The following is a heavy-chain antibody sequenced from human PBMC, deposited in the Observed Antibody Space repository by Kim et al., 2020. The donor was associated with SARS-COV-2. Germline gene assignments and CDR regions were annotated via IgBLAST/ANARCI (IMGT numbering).Heavy chain of an antibody. CDR3: ARIEVFDLDN. CDR2: NT. D-gene: IGHD2-21*01. V-gene: IGHV4-34*01. Sequence: NTHYNPSLRSLVTISVDTSKKQFSLKLCSVTAADTAVYYCARIEVFDLDNWGQGTLVTVAS. J-gene: IGHJ4*02.